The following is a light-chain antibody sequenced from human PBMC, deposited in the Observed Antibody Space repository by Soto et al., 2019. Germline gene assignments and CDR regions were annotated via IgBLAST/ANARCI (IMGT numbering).Light chain of an antibody. CDR1: QSISSW. CDR2: KAS. J-gene: IGKJ4*01. Sequence: DIQMTQSPSTLSASVGDRVTITCRASQSISSWLAWYQQKPGKAPKLLIYKASSLESGFPSRFSGSGSGTEFTLTISSLQPDDFATYYCQQYNSYSLTFGGGTKVEIK. CDR3: QQYNSYSLT. V-gene: IGKV1-5*03.